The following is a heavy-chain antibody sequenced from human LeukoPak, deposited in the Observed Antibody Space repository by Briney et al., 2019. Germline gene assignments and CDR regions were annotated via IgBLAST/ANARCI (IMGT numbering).Heavy chain of an antibody. V-gene: IGHV4-34*01. CDR1: GGSFSGYY. CDR3: ARGNLYYYGSGSFDP. J-gene: IGHJ5*02. CDR2: INHSGST. D-gene: IGHD3-10*01. Sequence: SETLCLTCAIYGGSFSGYYWSWIRQPPGKGLEWIGEINHSGSTNYNPSLKSRVTISVDTSKNQFSLELSSVTAADTAVYYCARGNLYYYGSGSFDPWGQGTLVTVSS.